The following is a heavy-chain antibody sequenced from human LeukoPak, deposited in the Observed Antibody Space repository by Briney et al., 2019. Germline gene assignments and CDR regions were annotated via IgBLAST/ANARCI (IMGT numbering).Heavy chain of an antibody. Sequence: GESLKISCQASGYNFPYYWIGWVRQVPGKGLEWMGIIDPGDSTTRYSPSFQGQVTISVDKSITTAYLHWRSLKASDSAMYYCARHMEHTAKRSYWFDPWGQGTLVTVSS. D-gene: IGHD3-10*01. CDR3: ARHMEHTAKRSYWFDP. J-gene: IGHJ5*02. CDR1: GYNFPYYW. V-gene: IGHV5-51*01. CDR2: IDPGDSTT.